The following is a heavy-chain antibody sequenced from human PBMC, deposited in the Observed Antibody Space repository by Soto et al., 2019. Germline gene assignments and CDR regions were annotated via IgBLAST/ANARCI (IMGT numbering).Heavy chain of an antibody. CDR3: ARDGREGGFYCSSTSCQGFDP. CDR2: ISSSSSHI. Sequence: GGSLRLSCAASGFTFSSYSMNWVRQAPGKGLEWVSSISSSSSHIYYADSVKGRFTISRDNAKNSLYLQINSLRAEDTAVYYCARDGREGGFYCSSTSCQGFDPWGQGTLVTVSS. V-gene: IGHV3-21*01. D-gene: IGHD2-2*01. CDR1: GFTFSSYS. J-gene: IGHJ5*02.